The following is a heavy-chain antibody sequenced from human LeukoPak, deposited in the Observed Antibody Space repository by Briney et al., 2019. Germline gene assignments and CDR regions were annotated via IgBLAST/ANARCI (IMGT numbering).Heavy chain of an antibody. CDR2: IKQDGSEK. CDR1: GFTFDDYG. CDR3: ARDYCRSISCSDY. D-gene: IGHD2-2*01. Sequence: PGGSLRLSCAASGFTFDDYGMSWVRQAPGKGLEWVANIKQDGSEKYYVDSVKGRFTISRDNSKNKLYLQMNSLRAEDTAVYYCARDYCRSISCSDYWGQGTLVTVSS. V-gene: IGHV3-7*01. J-gene: IGHJ4*02.